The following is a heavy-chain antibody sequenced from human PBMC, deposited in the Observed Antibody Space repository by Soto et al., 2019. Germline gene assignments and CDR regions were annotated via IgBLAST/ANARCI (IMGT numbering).Heavy chain of an antibody. V-gene: IGHV4-59*08. Sequence: LSLTCTVSGGSISSYYWSWIRQPPGKGLEWIGYMYYGGRTNYNPSLKSRVTISVDTSKMQVSLKLSSVTAADTAVYFCARGTPSPLIVRSSRGPWFDPWGQGTLVTVSS. J-gene: IGHJ5*02. D-gene: IGHD2-15*01. CDR3: ARGTPSPLIVRSSRGPWFDP. CDR2: MYYGGRT. CDR1: GGSISSYY.